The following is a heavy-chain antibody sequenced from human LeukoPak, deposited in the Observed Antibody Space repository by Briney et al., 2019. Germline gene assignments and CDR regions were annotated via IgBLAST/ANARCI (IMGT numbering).Heavy chain of an antibody. D-gene: IGHD3-10*01. CDR1: GYTFANYG. Sequence: ASVKVSCKASGYTFANYGISWVRQAPGQGLEWMGWISAYNGNTNYAQKLQGRVTMTTDTSTSTAYMELRSLRSDDTAVYYCAGSGSYYIRWFDPWGQGTLVTVSS. CDR3: AGSGSYYIRWFDP. CDR2: ISAYNGNT. J-gene: IGHJ5*02. V-gene: IGHV1-18*01.